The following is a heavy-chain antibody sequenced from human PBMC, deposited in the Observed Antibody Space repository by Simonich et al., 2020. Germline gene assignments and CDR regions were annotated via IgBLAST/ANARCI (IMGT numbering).Heavy chain of an antibody. CDR2: ISYDRSNK. V-gene: IGHV3-30*07. Sequence: QVQLVESGGGVVQPGRSLRLSCAASGFTFSSYALHWFGQAPGKGLEGVAVISYDRSNKYYADSVKGRFTISRDNSKNTLYLQMNSLRAEDTAVYYCAREGLLLDAFDIWGQGTMVTVSS. CDR1: GFTFSSYA. D-gene: IGHD2-15*01. J-gene: IGHJ3*02. CDR3: AREGLLLDAFDI.